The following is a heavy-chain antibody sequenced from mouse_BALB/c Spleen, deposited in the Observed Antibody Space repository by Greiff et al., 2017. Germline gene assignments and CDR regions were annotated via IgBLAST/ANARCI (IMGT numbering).Heavy chain of an antibody. CDR3: ARYSYYRYDDAMDY. V-gene: IGHV1-87*01. CDR1: GYTFTSYW. CDR2: IYPGDGDT. Sequence: QVQLKESGAELARPGASVKLSCKASGYTFTSYWMQWVKQRPGQGLEWIGAIYPGDGDTRYTQKFKGKATLTADKSSSTAYMQLSSLASEDSAVYYCARYSYYRYDDAMDYWGQGTSVTVSS. J-gene: IGHJ4*01. D-gene: IGHD2-14*01.